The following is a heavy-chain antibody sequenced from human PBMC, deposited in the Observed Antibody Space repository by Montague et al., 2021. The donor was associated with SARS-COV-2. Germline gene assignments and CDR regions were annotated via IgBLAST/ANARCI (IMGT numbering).Heavy chain of an antibody. CDR1: GDSVTRNSAA. Sequence: CAISGDSVTRNSAAGNCIRHSPSSSLEWLGTTYYRSKWYNDYAVSVKSRITINPDTSKNQISLQLNSVTPEDTAVYYCARTSASSDYWGQGTLVTVSS. J-gene: IGHJ4*02. V-gene: IGHV6-1*01. D-gene: IGHD1-26*01. CDR3: ARTSASSDY. CDR2: TYYRSKWYN.